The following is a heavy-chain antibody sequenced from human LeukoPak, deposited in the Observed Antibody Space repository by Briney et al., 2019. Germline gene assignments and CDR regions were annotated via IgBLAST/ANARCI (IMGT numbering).Heavy chain of an antibody. CDR1: GFTFSSYT. V-gene: IGHV3-21*01. CDR3: ARDRGSSGWYDAFDI. J-gene: IGHJ3*02. CDR2: ISTSSTYI. D-gene: IGHD6-19*01. Sequence: PWGSLRLSCAASGFTFSSYTMNWVRQAPGKGLEWVSSISTSSTYIYYADSVKGRFTISRVNARNSLYLQMNSLRAEDTAVYYCARDRGSSGWYDAFDIWGQGTMVTVSS.